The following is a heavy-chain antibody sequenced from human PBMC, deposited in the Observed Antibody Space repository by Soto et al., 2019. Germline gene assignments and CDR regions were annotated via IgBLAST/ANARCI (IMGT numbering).Heavy chain of an antibody. V-gene: IGHV3-11*01. D-gene: IGHD1-1*01. Sequence: QVQLVESGGGLVKPGGSLRLSCAASGFTFSDYSMTWIRQAPGKGLQWLSYISRSGSLTYSAESVKDRFTISRANARTSLYLKMNSLPAEDTAVYYSARDAETRWPQLANAFHYWGEGPLGTVAA. CDR3: ARDAETRWPQLANAFHY. CDR1: GFTFSDYS. CDR2: ISRSGSLT. J-gene: IGHJ4*02.